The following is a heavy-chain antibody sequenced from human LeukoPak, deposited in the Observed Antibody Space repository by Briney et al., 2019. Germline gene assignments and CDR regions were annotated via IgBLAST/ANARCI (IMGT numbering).Heavy chain of an antibody. CDR3: ARDPPDC. CDR1: GFTFSSYE. Sequence: GGSLRLSCAASGFTFSSYEMNWVRQAPGKGLEWVSYILNSGTTTYYADSVKGRFTISRDNAKNSLYLQMNSLRAEDTGVHYCARDPPDCWGQGILVTVSS. V-gene: IGHV3-48*03. CDR2: ILNSGTTT. J-gene: IGHJ4*02.